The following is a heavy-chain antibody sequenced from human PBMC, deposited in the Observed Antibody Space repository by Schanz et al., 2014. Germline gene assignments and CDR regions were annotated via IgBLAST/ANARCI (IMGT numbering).Heavy chain of an antibody. Sequence: EVRLLESGGGLVQPGGSLRLSCVGSGFTFNNYDMNWVRLVPGKGLECVSGISGGGGSAYYADSVKGRFTISRDNSKNTLYLQMSSLRAEDTAVYYCAKVWGSDYFYPFDYWGQGTLVTVSS. CDR2: ISGGGGSA. V-gene: IGHV3-23*01. CDR1: GFTFNNYD. D-gene: IGHD3-22*01. J-gene: IGHJ4*02. CDR3: AKVWGSDYFYPFDY.